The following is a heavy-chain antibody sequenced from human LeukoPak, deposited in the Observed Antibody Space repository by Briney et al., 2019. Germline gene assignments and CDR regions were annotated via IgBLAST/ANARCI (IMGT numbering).Heavy chain of an antibody. D-gene: IGHD1-14*01. Sequence: GGSLRLSCAASGFTFSSYGMHWVRQAPGKGLEGVAVIWYDGSNKYYADSVKGRFTISRDNSKNTLYLQMNSLRAEDTAVYYCAKDQDRPSYLGYYFDYWGQGTLVTVSS. J-gene: IGHJ4*02. V-gene: IGHV3-33*06. CDR1: GFTFSSYG. CDR2: IWYDGSNK. CDR3: AKDQDRPSYLGYYFDY.